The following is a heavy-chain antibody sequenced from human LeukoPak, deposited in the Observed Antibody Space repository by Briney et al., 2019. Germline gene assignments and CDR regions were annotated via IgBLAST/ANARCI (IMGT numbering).Heavy chain of an antibody. Sequence: GESLKISCKGSEYSFTNYWIGWVRQMPGKGLEWMGIIYPGDSDTRYSPSFQGQVTISADKSISTAYLQWSSLKASDTAMYYCARQVKAKIWYPFVYWGQGTLVTVSS. J-gene: IGHJ4*02. CDR1: EYSFTNYW. V-gene: IGHV5-51*01. D-gene: IGHD6-13*01. CDR2: IYPGDSDT. CDR3: ARQVKAKIWYPFVY.